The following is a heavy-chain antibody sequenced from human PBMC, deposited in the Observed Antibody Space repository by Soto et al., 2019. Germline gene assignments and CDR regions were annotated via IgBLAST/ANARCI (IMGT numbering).Heavy chain of an antibody. D-gene: IGHD5-12*01. CDR1: GGSISSGGYY. CDR2: IYYSGST. V-gene: IGHV4-31*03. J-gene: IGHJ4*02. Sequence: PSETLSLTCTVSGGSISSGGYYWIWIRQHPGKGLEWIGYIYYSGSTYYNPSLKSRVTISVDTSKNQFSLKLSSVTAADTAVYYCATRDGYNSGGEYWGQGTLGTVSS. CDR3: ATRDGYNSGGEY.